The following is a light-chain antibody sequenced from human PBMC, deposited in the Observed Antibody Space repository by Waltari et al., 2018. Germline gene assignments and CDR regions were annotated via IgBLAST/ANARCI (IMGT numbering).Light chain of an antibody. CDR1: SSDIGSKNY. J-gene: IGLJ2*01. V-gene: IGLV2-14*01. CDR3: CSYTASSTVV. CDR2: EVT. Sequence: QSTLTQTASVSGSPGQSITISCTGTSSDIGSKNYVSWYQQHPGKVPKLMISEVTNRPSGISNRFSGSKSGNTASLTISGLQAEDEADYYCCSYTASSTVVFGGGTKLTVL.